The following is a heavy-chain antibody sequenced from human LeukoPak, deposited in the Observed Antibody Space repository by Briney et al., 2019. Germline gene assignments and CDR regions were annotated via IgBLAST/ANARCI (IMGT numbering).Heavy chain of an antibody. V-gene: IGHV3-74*01. J-gene: IGHJ4*02. CDR1: GFAFSTYW. D-gene: IGHD6-19*01. CDR2: INPEGAST. CDR3: ARGTAITAGIDF. Sequence: GGSLRLSCTASGFAFSTYWMFWVRQAPGKGLVWVSQINPEGASTTYGDPAKGRLTAPRDTAQNALHLQMNSLRVDDTAVYYCARGTAITAGIDFWGQGTLVTVSS.